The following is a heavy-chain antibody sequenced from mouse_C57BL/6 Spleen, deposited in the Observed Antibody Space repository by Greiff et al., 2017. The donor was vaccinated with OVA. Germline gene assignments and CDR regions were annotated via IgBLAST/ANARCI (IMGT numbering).Heavy chain of an antibody. CDR3: ARALYYDYGGLSFDY. Sequence: EVQRVESEGGLVQPGSSMKLSCTASGFTFSDYYMAWVRQVPEKGLEWVANINYDGSSTYYLDSLKSRFIISRDNAKNILYLQMSSLKSEDTATYYCARALYYDYGGLSFDYWGQGTTLTVSS. V-gene: IGHV5-16*01. CDR1: GFTFSDYY. J-gene: IGHJ2*01. D-gene: IGHD2-4*01. CDR2: INYDGSST.